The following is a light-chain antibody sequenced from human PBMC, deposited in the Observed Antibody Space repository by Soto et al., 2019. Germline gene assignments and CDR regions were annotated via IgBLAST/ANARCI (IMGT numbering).Light chain of an antibody. CDR2: AAS. CDR1: QSISSY. Sequence: DIQMTQSPSSLCASVGDRVTTSCRASQSISSYLNWYQQKPGKAPKILIYAASSLQSGVPSRFSGSGSGTDCTLTISSLQPEDFPTYYRQQSYSNPPTFGQGTKVDIK. J-gene: IGKJ1*01. CDR3: QQSYSNPPT. V-gene: IGKV1-39*01.